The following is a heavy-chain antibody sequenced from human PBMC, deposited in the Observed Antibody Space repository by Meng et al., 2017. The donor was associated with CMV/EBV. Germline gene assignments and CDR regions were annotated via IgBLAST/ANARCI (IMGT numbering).Heavy chain of an antibody. CDR3: ARDPSLRWIDY. D-gene: IGHD4-23*01. V-gene: IGHV4-39*07. CDR2: IYYSGST. Sequence: QLQPQEAGPGLVKPSETLSLTCTVSGGSISSSSYYWGWIRQPPGKGLEWIGSIYYSGSTYYNPSLKSRVTISVDTSKNQFSLKLSSVTAADTAVYYCARDPSLRWIDYWGQGTLVTVSS. J-gene: IGHJ4*02. CDR1: GGSISSSSYY.